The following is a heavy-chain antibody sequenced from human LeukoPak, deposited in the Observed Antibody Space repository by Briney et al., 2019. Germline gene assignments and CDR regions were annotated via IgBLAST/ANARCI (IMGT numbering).Heavy chain of an antibody. CDR1: GFTFSSYA. D-gene: IGHD3-9*01. J-gene: IGHJ6*02. V-gene: IGHV3-7*01. CDR3: ARDDLYYDILTGYLYYYYGMDV. CDR2: IKQDGSEK. Sequence: GGSLRLSCAASGFTFSSYAMSWVCQAPGKGLEWVANIKQDGSEKYYVDSVKGRFTISRDNAKNSLYLQMHSLRAEDTAVYYCARDDLYYDILTGYLYYYYGMDVWGQGTTVTVSS.